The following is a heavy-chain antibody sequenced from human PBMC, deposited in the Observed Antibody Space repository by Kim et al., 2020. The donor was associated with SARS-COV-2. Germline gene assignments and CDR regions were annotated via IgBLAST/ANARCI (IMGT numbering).Heavy chain of an antibody. V-gene: IGHV4-31*03. CDR1: GGSISSGGYY. J-gene: IGHJ6*02. CDR3: ARCHTVTPPGNYYYAMDV. CDR2: IYYSGST. D-gene: IGHD4-17*01. Sequence: SETLSLTCSVSGGSISSGGYYWSWIRQHPGMGVEWIGYIYYSGSTYYNPSLKSRVTISVDTSKNHFSLRLSSVTAADTAVYYCARCHTVTPPGNYYYAMDVWGQGTTVTVSS.